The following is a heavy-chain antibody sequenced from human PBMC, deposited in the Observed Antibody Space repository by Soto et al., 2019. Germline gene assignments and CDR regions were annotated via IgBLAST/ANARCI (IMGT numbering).Heavy chain of an antibody. CDR3: ARSGYSYGPRDYYYGMDV. CDR1: GYSFTSYW. Sequence: PGESLKISCKGSGYSFTSYWIGWVRQMPGKGLESMGIIYPGDSDTRYSPSFQGQVTISADKFISTAYLQWSSLKASGTAMYYCARSGYSYGPRDYYYGMDVWGQGTTVTVSS. V-gene: IGHV5-51*01. J-gene: IGHJ6*02. CDR2: IYPGDSDT. D-gene: IGHD5-18*01.